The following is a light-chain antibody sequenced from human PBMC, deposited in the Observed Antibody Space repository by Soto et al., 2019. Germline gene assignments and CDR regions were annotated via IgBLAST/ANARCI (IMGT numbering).Light chain of an antibody. CDR1: QDISQY. J-gene: IGKJ2*03. Sequence: DTQMTQSPCSLSASVGDRVTITCQASQDISQYLNWYQHKPGKAPKLLIYAASNLETGVPSRFSGSGSATDFTFTISSLQPEDIATYYCQHFDNIPYSFGQGTKLEIK. CDR2: AAS. V-gene: IGKV1-33*01. CDR3: QHFDNIPYS.